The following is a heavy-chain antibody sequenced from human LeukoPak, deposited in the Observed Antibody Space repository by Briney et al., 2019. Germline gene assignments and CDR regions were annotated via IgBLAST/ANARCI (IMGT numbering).Heavy chain of an antibody. CDR1: GGTFSSYA. D-gene: IGHD6-13*01. V-gene: IGHV1-69*13. CDR3: ARDIGSSWYSGSFDY. J-gene: IGHJ4*02. Sequence: ASVTVSCKASGGTFSSYAISWVRQAPGQGLEWMGGIIPIFGTANYAQKFQGRVTITADESTSTAYMELSSLRFEDTAVYYCARDIGSSWYSGSFDYWGQGTLVTVSS. CDR2: IIPIFGTA.